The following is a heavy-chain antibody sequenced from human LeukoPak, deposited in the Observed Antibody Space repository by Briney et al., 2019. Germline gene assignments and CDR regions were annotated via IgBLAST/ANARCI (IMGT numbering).Heavy chain of an antibody. V-gene: IGHV4-34*01. Sequence: SETLSLTCAAYGGSFSGYYWSWIRQPPGKGLEWIGEINHSGSTNYNPSLKSRVTISVDTSKNQFSLKLSSVTAADTAVYYCARGHPQRDYWGQGTLVTVSS. CDR1: GGSFSGYY. J-gene: IGHJ4*02. CDR3: ARGHPQRDY. CDR2: INHSGST.